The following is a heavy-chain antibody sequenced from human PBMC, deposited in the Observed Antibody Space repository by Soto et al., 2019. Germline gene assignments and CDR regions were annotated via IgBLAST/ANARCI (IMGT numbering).Heavy chain of an antibody. CDR2: ISSSGGST. D-gene: IGHD3-10*01. J-gene: IGHJ6*02. Sequence: EVQLLESGGGLVQPGGSLRLSCADSGITFSSYAMSWVRQAPGKGLEWVSSISSSGGSTNYADSVKGRFTISRDNSKNTLYLQMNSLRAEDTALYYCAKFGAHYYYGMDVWGQGTTVTVFS. V-gene: IGHV3-23*01. CDR3: AKFGAHYYYGMDV. CDR1: GITFSSYA.